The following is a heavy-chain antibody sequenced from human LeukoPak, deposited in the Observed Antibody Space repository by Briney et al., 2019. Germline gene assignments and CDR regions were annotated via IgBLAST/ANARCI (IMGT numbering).Heavy chain of an antibody. CDR2: IYYRGST. D-gene: IGHD6-13*01. J-gene: IGHJ5*02. V-gene: IGHV4-39*07. CDR3: ARDIAAALYNWFDP. Sequence: SETLSLTRTVSGGSISSSSYYWGWIRQPPGKGLEWIGSIYYRGSTYYNPSLKSRVTMSLDTSKNQFSLKLSSVTAADTAVYYCARDIAAALYNWFDPWGQGTLVTVSS. CDR1: GGSISSSSYY.